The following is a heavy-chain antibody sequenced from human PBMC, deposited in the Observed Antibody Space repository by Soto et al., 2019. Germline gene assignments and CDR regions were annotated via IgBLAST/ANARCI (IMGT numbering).Heavy chain of an antibody. J-gene: IGHJ6*02. CDR3: ARHSSYYYGSGSFNYYYGMDV. D-gene: IGHD3-10*01. V-gene: IGHV4-39*01. Sequence: SETLSLTCTVSGGSISSSSYYWGWIRQPPGKGLECIGSIFYSGSTYYYPSLKSRVTISVDTSKDQFSLKLSFVTAADTAVYYCARHSSYYYGSGSFNYYYGMDVWGQGTTVTVSS. CDR2: IFYSGST. CDR1: GGSISSSSYY.